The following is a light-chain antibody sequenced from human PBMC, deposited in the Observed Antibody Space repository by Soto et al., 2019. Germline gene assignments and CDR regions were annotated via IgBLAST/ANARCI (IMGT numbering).Light chain of an antibody. V-gene: IGKV1-39*01. CDR1: QSISSY. CDR2: AAS. Sequence: DIQMTQSPSSLSASVGDRVTITCRASQSISSYLNWYQQKPGKAPKLLIYAASSLQSGVPSRFSGSGSATDFTLTISSLQPEDFPTYYCQQSYSTPPLTFGPGTKVDIK. J-gene: IGKJ3*01. CDR3: QQSYSTPPLT.